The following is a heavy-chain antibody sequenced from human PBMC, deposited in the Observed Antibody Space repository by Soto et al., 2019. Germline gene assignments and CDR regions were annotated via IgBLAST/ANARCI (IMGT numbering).Heavy chain of an antibody. CDR3: ARERLNTGWYGFDY. D-gene: IGHD6-19*01. V-gene: IGHV1-18*04. CDR1: GYTFANFD. J-gene: IGHJ4*02. Sequence: ASVKVFCKTSGYTFANFDFSWVRQAPGQGLEWMGWVSNRNGVTNYAENFRDRVTISTDTSTNTVYMELRSLRSDDTAVYFCARERLNTGWYGFDYWGQGTQVTVSS. CDR2: VSNRNGVT.